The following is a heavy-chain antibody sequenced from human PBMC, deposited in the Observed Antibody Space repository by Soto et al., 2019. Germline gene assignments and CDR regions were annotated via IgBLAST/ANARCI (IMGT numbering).Heavy chain of an antibody. Sequence: QVQLVQSGAELKKHGASVKVSCKASGYTFSNYDMNWVRQATGQGPEWIGWVKPNNGDTGYAQKSQGRVTLTTDISTATAHMELTSLRAQDTAIYSSAKTSGKGSAIEFDCWRQGNRVNVSS. CDR3: AKTSGKGSAIEFDC. D-gene: IGHD3-10*01. CDR1: GYTFSNYD. J-gene: IGHJ4*02. V-gene: IGHV1-8*01. CDR2: VKPNNGDT.